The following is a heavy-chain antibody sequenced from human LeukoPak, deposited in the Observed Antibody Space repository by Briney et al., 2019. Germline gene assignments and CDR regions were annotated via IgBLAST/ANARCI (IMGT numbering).Heavy chain of an antibody. J-gene: IGHJ4*02. V-gene: IGHV1-2*02. CDR3: ARPVQADSGSYYFDY. CDR1: GYTFTDYY. CDR2: INPNSGGT. D-gene: IGHD1-26*01. Sequence: GASVKLSCKTSGYTFTDYYMHWVRQAPGQGLEWMGWINPNSGGTNYPQKFQGRVTMTRDTSISTAYMELSRLRSDDTAVYYCARPVQADSGSYYFDYWGQGTLVTVSS.